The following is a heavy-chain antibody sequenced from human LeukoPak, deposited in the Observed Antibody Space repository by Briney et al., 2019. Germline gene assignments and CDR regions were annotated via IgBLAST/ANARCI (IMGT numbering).Heavy chain of an antibody. D-gene: IGHD3-22*01. J-gene: IGHJ6*03. CDR3: ARENSEYYYDSSGYPSYYYYYMDV. Sequence: SVKVSCKASGGTFSSYAISWVRQAPGQGLEWMGRIIPIFGTANYAQKFQGRVTITTDESTSTAYMELSSLRSEDTAVYYCARENSEYYYDSSGYPSYYYYYMDVWGKGTTVTVSS. CDR2: IIPIFGTA. CDR1: GGTFSSYA. V-gene: IGHV1-69*05.